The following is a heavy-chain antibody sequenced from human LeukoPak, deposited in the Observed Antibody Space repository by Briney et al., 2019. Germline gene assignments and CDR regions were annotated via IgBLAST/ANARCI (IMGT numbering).Heavy chain of an antibody. J-gene: IGHJ5*02. V-gene: IGHV4-38-2*02. CDR1: GLSISRGHF. D-gene: IGHD6-19*01. Sequence: SETLSLTCSVSGLSISRGHFWAWIRQTPGKGLEWIGRIYTTGNTDYNPSLKSRVTISVDTSKNQFSLRLSSVTAADTAVYYCARDLSDSLSSGFWFDPWGQGTLVTVSS. CDR3: ARDLSDSLSSGFWFDP. CDR2: IYTTGNT.